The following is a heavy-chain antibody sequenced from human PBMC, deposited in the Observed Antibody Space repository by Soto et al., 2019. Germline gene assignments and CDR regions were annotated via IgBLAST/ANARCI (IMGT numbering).Heavy chain of an antibody. V-gene: IGHV3-21*01. Sequence: EVQLVESGGGLVKPGESLRLSCAASGFTFYSFSMNWVRQAAGRGPEWVSSIDTNSNYIYYADSVRGRFTISRDNAKDSLYLQMYSLRAEDTAVYYCVRDIGQYLISGYMDVWGRGTTVTVPS. D-gene: IGHD3-10*01. CDR3: VRDIGQYLISGYMDV. CDR2: IDTNSNYI. CDR1: GFTFYSFS. J-gene: IGHJ6*04.